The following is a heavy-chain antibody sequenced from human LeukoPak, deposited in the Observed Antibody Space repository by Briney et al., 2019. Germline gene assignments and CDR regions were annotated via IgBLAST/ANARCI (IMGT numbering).Heavy chain of an antibody. CDR3: AKASYDILTASDFDY. J-gene: IGHJ4*02. Sequence: GGSLRLSCVASGITFSSSWMSWVRQAPGKGLEWVANINPDGSVKYYADSVKGRFTVSRDNAKNSLYLQMNSLRAEDTALYYCAKASYDILTASDFDYWGQGTLVTVSS. CDR1: GITFSSSW. CDR2: INPDGSVK. D-gene: IGHD3-9*01. V-gene: IGHV3-7*03.